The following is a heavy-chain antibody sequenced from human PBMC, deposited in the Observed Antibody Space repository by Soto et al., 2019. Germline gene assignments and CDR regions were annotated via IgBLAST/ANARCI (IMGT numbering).Heavy chain of an antibody. V-gene: IGHV4-59*01. Sequence: PSETLSLTCSISGGSISNDCWSWIRQPPGKGLEWIGYVYYSGSAKYNPSLESRVTISADTSKNQFSLRVTSVTAADTAVYYCAKHRRSDADGYTLEFWGQGIMLTVSS. D-gene: IGHD5-12*01. CDR3: AKHRRSDADGYTLEF. J-gene: IGHJ4*02. CDR1: GGSISNDC. CDR2: VYYSGSA.